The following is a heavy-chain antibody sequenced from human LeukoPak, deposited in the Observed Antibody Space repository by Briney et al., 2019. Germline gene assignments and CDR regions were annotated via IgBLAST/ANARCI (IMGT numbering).Heavy chain of an antibody. V-gene: IGHV1-18*01. CDR2: ISAYNGNT. D-gene: IGHD3-10*01. Sequence: ASVKVSCKASGYTFTSYGISWVRQAPGQGLEWMGWISAYNGNTNYAQKLQGRVTMTTDTSTSTAYMELRSLRSDDTAVYYCARDSITMVRGVDDDAFDIWGQGRMVTVYS. J-gene: IGHJ3*02. CDR3: ARDSITMVRGVDDDAFDI. CDR1: GYTFTSYG.